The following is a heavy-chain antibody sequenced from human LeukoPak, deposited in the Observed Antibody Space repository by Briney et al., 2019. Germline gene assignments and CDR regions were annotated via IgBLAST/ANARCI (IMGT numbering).Heavy chain of an antibody. CDR1: GGSISSSSYY. D-gene: IGHD3-9*01. J-gene: IGHJ4*02. V-gene: IGHV4-39*07. CDR3: ARDPYYDILTGYFEGRDY. Sequence: SETLSLTCTVSGGSISSSSYYWGWIRQPPGKGLEWIGSIYYSRSTYYNPSLKSRVTISVDTSKNQFSLKLSSVTAADTAVYYSARDPYYDILTGYFEGRDYWGQGTLVTVSS. CDR2: IYYSRST.